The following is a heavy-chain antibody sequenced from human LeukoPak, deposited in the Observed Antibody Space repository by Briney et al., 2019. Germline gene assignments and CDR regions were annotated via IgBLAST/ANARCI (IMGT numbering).Heavy chain of an antibody. CDR2: ISSTNGYI. V-gene: IGHV3-21*01. Sequence: GGSLRLSCAASGFTFSSYSMNWVRQAPGKGLEWVSYISSTNGYIYYADSVRGRFTISRDNAKKSLSLQMNSLRAEDTAVYYCAELGITMIGGVWGKGTTVTISS. J-gene: IGHJ6*04. CDR3: AELGITMIGGV. CDR1: GFTFSSYS. D-gene: IGHD3-10*02.